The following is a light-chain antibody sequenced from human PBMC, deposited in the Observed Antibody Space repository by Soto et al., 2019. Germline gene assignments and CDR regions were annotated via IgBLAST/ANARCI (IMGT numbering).Light chain of an antibody. J-gene: IGKJ1*01. CDR1: QSVSNT. CDR3: QQYKDWPTT. CDR2: GAS. Sequence: EIVMTQSPVTLSVSPGERATLSCRASQSVSNTVGWYQQKPDQAPRLLIYGASTRANSIPARFSGSGSGTEFTLTISSLQSEDFAVYYCQQYKDWPTTFGQGTKVEI. V-gene: IGKV3-15*01.